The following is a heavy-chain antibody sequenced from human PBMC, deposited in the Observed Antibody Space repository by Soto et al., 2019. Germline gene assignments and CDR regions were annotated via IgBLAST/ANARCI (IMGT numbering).Heavy chain of an antibody. CDR1: GGSISTSSYY. Sequence: QLQLQESGPGLVKPSETLSLTCTVSGGSISTSSYYWGWIRQPPGKGLEWIGSNSGSTYYNPSLKSRATISVDTSKNQFSLKLSSVTAADPAVYYCARDYDSSGDYWGQGTLVTVSS. D-gene: IGHD3-22*01. CDR3: ARDYDSSGDY. J-gene: IGHJ4*02. CDR2: NSGST. V-gene: IGHV4-39*01.